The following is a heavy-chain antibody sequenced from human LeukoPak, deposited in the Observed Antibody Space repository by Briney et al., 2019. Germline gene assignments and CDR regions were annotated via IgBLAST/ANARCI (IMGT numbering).Heavy chain of an antibody. CDR1: GSTFSSYW. Sequence: PGGSLRLSCAASGSTFSSYWMSWVRQAPGEGLEWVAKINQDGTEKAYVDSVRGRFTISRDNAKNSLFLQMNSLRAKDTAVYYCARALWSGPVYYGMDVWGQGTTVTVSS. J-gene: IGHJ6*02. V-gene: IGHV3-7*03. CDR2: INQDGTEK. CDR3: ARALWSGPVYYGMDV. D-gene: IGHD3-10*01.